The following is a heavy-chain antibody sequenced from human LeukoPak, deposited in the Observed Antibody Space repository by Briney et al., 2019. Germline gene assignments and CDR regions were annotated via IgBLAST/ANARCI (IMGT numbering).Heavy chain of an antibody. D-gene: IGHD6-13*01. CDR2: IIPIFGTA. J-gene: IGHJ2*01. Sequence: SVKVSCKASGGTFSSYAISWVRQASGQGLEWMGGIIPIFGTANYAQKFQGRVTITADESTSTAYMELSSLRSEDTAVYYCARWTAAGRLTWWYFDLWGRGTLVTVSS. CDR1: GGTFSSYA. CDR3: ARWTAAGRLTWWYFDL. V-gene: IGHV1-69*13.